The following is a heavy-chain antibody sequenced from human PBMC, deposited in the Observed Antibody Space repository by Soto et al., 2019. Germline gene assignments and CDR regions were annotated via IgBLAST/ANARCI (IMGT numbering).Heavy chain of an antibody. CDR1: GFTFSSYA. CDR2: ISGSGGST. CDR3: ASRSSGWYFDY. Sequence: EVQLLESGGGLVQPGGSLRLSCAASGFTFSSYAMNWVRQAPGKGLEWVSVISGSGGSTYYADSVKGRFTISRDNSKKTLYLQMSSLRAEDTAVYYFASRSSGWYFDYWGQGTLVTVSS. D-gene: IGHD6-19*01. J-gene: IGHJ4*02. V-gene: IGHV3-23*01.